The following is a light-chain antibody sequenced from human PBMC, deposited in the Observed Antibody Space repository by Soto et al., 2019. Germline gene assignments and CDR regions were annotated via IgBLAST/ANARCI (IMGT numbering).Light chain of an antibody. J-gene: IGKJ2*01. CDR3: QLYDSSPRYS. CDR1: QSVNSAY. Sequence: EVVLTQSPGTLSLSPGERATLSCRSSQSVNSAYLAWYQQKPAQAPRLLIYSASSRATGIPDRFSGSGSGTDFTLTISRLGPEDFAVYYCQLYDSSPRYSFGQGTYLEIK. CDR2: SAS. V-gene: IGKV3-20*01.